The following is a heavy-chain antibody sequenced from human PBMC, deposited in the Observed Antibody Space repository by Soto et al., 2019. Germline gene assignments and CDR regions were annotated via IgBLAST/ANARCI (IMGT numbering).Heavy chain of an antibody. CDR3: AAASSTSGGYYGMDV. Sequence: AASVKVSCKTSGFTFTSSAMQWVRQARGQRLEWIGWIVVGSGHTNYAQKFQERVTITRDMSTSTAYMELSSLRSEDTAMYYCAAASSTSGGYYGMDVWGQGTTVTVSS. CDR1: GFTFTSSA. D-gene: IGHD2-2*01. CDR2: IVVGSGHT. J-gene: IGHJ6*02. V-gene: IGHV1-58*02.